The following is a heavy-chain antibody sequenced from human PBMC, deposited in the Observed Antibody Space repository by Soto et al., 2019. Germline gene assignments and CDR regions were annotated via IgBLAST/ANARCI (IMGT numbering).Heavy chain of an antibody. Sequence: QVQLVQSGAEVKKPGSSVKVSCKAPGGTFSSYAISWVRQAPGQGLEWMGGIIPIFGTANYAQKFQGRVTITAGESTSTADMELSSLRSEDTAVYYCARYRSTRCYYGMDVWGQGTTVTVSS. CDR2: IIPIFGTA. CDR1: GGTFSSYA. J-gene: IGHJ6*02. D-gene: IGHD4-4*01. CDR3: ARYRSTRCYYGMDV. V-gene: IGHV1-69*12.